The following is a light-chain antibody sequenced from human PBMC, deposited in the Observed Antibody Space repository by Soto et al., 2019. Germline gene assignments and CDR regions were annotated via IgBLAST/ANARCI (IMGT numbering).Light chain of an antibody. CDR1: QVLDTN. CDR2: AAS. V-gene: IGKV1-12*02. J-gene: IGKJ4*01. CDR3: LSGHSRP. Sequence: QMTQSPSSVSASVGDRVSITCRASQVLDTNLAWYQQKPGKAPKLLIYAASNLQSGVPSRFSGSGSGTDFTLTISSLQPEDFATYYCLSGHSRPFGGGTKV.